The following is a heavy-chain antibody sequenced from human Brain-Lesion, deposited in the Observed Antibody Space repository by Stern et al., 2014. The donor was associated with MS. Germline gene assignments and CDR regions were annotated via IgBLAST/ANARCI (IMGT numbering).Heavy chain of an antibody. CDR2: IIPVLGIP. J-gene: IGHJ6*02. D-gene: IGHD3-9*01. Sequence: QVQLVQSGAEVKRPGSSVKVSCQASGGTFNVYAINWLRQAPGQGFEWFGGIIPVLGIPNYAQKFQGRVTITADGSTRTSSMHLNSLRSNDTAVYYCARDGRHTDNYGLDVWGQGTTVVVSS. CDR1: GGTFNVYA. CDR3: ARDGRHTDNYGLDV. V-gene: IGHV1-69*01.